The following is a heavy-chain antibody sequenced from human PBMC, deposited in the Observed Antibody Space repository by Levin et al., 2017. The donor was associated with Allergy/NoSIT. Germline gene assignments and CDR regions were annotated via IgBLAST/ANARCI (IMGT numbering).Heavy chain of an antibody. CDR3: ARVGIDYGGNSGFYYYGMDV. V-gene: IGHV1-69*04. J-gene: IGHJ6*02. CDR2: IIPILGIA. CDR1: GGTFSSYA. Sequence: ASVKVSCKASGGTFSSYAISWVRQAPGQGLEWMGRIIPILGIANYAQKFQGRVTITADKSTSTAYMELSSLRSEDTAVYYCARVGIDYGGNSGFYYYGMDVWGQGTTVTVSS. D-gene: IGHD4-23*01.